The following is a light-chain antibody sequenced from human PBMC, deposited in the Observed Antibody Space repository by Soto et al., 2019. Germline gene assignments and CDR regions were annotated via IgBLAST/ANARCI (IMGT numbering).Light chain of an antibody. CDR2: VNS. Sequence: QLVLTQPPSVSGAPGQRVTISCTGSSSNIGAGYAVHWFQQLPGTAPKLLIYVNSNRPSGVPDRFSGSMSGTSASLAITGLQAEDEADYYCQSYDSSLSGYVFGTGTKLTVL. CDR1: SSNIGAGYA. CDR3: QSYDSSLSGYV. J-gene: IGLJ1*01. V-gene: IGLV1-40*01.